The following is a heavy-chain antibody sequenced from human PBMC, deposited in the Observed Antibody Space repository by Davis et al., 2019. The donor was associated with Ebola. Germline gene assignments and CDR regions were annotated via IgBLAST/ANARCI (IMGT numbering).Heavy chain of an antibody. CDR2: ISYDGSNK. CDR1: GFTFSSYA. D-gene: IGHD3-22*01. Sequence: GESLKISCAASGFTFSSYAMHWVRQAPGKGLEWVAVISYDGSNKYYADSVKGRFTISRDNSKNTLYLQMNSLRAEDTAVYYCAKADSSGYYYVWSFDYWGQGTLVTVSS. J-gene: IGHJ4*02. V-gene: IGHV3-30-3*01. CDR3: AKADSSGYYYVWSFDY.